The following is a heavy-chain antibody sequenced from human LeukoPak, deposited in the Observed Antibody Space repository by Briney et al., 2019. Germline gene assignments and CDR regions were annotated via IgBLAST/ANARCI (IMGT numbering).Heavy chain of an antibody. Sequence: PSETLSLTCIVSAGSINNYYWSWIRQPAGKGLEWIGRIHGSGSTNYNPSLKSRVTISVDTSKNQFSLKLSSVTAADTAVYYCARASPWSGYYTDWGQGTLVTVSS. J-gene: IGHJ4*02. V-gene: IGHV4-4*07. CDR1: AGSINNYY. CDR2: IHGSGST. D-gene: IGHD3-3*01. CDR3: ARASPWSGYYTD.